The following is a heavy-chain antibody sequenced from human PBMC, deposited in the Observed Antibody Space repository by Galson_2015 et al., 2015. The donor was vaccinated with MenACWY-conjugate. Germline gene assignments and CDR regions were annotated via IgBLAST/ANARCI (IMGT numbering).Heavy chain of an antibody. V-gene: IGHV3-23*01. Sequence: SLRLSCAASGFTFSTYAMSWVRQAPGKGLEWVSVFIGSDGSTYYADSVKGRFTISRDNAENSLYLQMNSLRVEDTAVYYCARVGVLIWFGDSWGQGALVTVSS. CDR2: FIGSDGST. CDR1: GFTFSTYA. D-gene: IGHD3-10*01. J-gene: IGHJ5*01. CDR3: ARVGVLIWFGDS.